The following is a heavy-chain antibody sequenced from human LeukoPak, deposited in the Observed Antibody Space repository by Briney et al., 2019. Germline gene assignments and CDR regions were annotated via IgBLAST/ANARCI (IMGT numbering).Heavy chain of an antibody. D-gene: IGHD1-26*01. CDR1: GYSFTFTKNW. CDR2: IYPVDSDT. J-gene: IGHJ4*02. V-gene: IGHV5-51*01. CDR3: ARLPGSGLGGAYYFDY. Sequence: GESLKISCKASGYSFTFTKNWIGWVRQVPGKGLEWMGIIYPVDSDTRYNPSFQGQVTISVDKSISTTYLQWSSLKASDTAIYYCARLPGSGLGGAYYFDYWGQGTLVTVSS.